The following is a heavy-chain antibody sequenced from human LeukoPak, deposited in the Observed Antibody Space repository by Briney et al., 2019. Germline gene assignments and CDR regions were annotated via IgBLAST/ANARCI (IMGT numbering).Heavy chain of an antibody. J-gene: IGHJ3*02. CDR3: ASTTGTTQSDAFDI. CDR1: GYTFTGYY. Sequence: ASVKVSCKASGYTFTGYYMHWVRQAPGQGLEWMGWINPNSGGTNYAQKYQGRVTMTRGTSISTAYMELSRLRSDDTAVYYCASTTGTTQSDAFDIWGQGTMVTVSS. V-gene: IGHV1-2*02. D-gene: IGHD1-1*01. CDR2: INPNSGGT.